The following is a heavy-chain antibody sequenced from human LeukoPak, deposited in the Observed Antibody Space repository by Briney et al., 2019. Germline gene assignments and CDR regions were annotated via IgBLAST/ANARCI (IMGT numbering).Heavy chain of an antibody. CDR2: IIPIFGTA. J-gene: IGHJ6*04. CDR3: ARHPMTAANKFYYYYGMDV. V-gene: IGHV1-69*06. Sequence: ASVKVSCNASGGNFSSYAISWVRQPPGQGLEWTEGIIPIFGTANYAQKFQGRVTITADKSTSTAYMELRSLRSEDTAVYYCARHPMTAANKFYYYYGMDVWGKGTTVTASS. D-gene: IGHD2-2*01. CDR1: GGNFSSYA.